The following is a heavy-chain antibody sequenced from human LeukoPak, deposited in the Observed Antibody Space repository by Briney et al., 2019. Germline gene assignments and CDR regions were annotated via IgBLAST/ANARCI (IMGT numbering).Heavy chain of an antibody. J-gene: IGHJ4*02. CDR2: IYYRGST. CDR3: ARLGNSGNYAFDY. Sequence: SETLSLTCTVSGGSISSYYWSWIRQPPGKGLEWIGFIYYRGSTNYNPSLKSRVTISVDTSKSQISLKLSSVTAADTAFYYCARLGNSGNYAFDYWGQGTLVTVSS. V-gene: IGHV4-59*08. CDR1: GGSISSYY. D-gene: IGHD1-26*01.